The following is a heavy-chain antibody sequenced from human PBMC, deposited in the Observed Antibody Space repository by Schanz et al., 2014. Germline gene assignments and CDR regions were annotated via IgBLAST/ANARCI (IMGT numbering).Heavy chain of an antibody. CDR3: ASGVHVSSLQKGLQF. D-gene: IGHD3-10*01. J-gene: IGHJ1*01. CDR1: GFDFNSYS. Sequence: EVRLVESGGGLVQPGGSLRLSCEASGFDFNSYSMNWVRQVPGKGLEWLSYIATSSSTRHYADSVKVRVTISRDKAKNSVSLQMRRLRVEDTAVYYCASGVHVSSLQKGLQFWGRGTLVIVSS. V-gene: IGHV3-48*01. CDR2: IATSSSTR.